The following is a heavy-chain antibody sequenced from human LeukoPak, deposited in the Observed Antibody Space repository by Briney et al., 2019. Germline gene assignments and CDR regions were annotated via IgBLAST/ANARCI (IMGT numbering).Heavy chain of an antibody. D-gene: IGHD5-12*01. J-gene: IGHJ4*02. Sequence: SETLSLTCAVYGGSFSGYYWSWIRQPSGKGLEWIGEINHSGSTNYNPSLKSRVTISVDTSKNQFSLKLSSVTAADTAVYYCARAGGYSGYEFDYWGQGTLVTVSS. CDR3: ARAGGYSGYEFDY. V-gene: IGHV4-34*01. CDR2: INHSGST. CDR1: GGSFSGYY.